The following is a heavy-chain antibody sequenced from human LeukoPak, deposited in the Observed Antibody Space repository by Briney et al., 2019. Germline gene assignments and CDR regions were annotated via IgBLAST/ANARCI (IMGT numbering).Heavy chain of an antibody. D-gene: IGHD2-21*02. V-gene: IGHV4-61*02. CDR3: ARGMREVRLQSPAYIVVVTAHPLPDY. CDR1: GGSMNSGSYY. CDR2: IYSSGST. J-gene: IGHJ4*02. Sequence: NPSETLSLTCTVSGGSMNSGSYYWSWIRQSAGKGLEWIGRIYSSGSTNYSPSLQSRVTISVDTSKNQFSLNLRSVTAADTAVYYCARGMREVRLQSPAYIVVVTAHPLPDYWGQGTLVTVSS.